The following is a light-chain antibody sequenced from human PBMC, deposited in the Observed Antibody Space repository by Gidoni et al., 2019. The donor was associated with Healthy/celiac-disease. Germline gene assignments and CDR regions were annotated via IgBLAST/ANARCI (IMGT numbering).Light chain of an antibody. V-gene: IGKV3-20*01. CDR1: QRVSSRY. CDR2: GAS. Sequence: EMGLTQSPGTLSLSQGERATLSCRASQRVSSRYLAWYQQKPGQAPRLLIYGASSRATGIPDRFSGSGSGTDFTLTISRLEPEDFAVYYCQQYGTSGYTFGQGTKLEIK. J-gene: IGKJ2*01. CDR3: QQYGTSGYT.